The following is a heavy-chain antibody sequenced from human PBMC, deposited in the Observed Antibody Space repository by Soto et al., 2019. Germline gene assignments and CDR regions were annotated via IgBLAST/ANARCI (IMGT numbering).Heavy chain of an antibody. CDR3: AREDNSSLNY. CDR2: IYYSGIT. Sequence: SETLSLTCTVSGGSISSYYWSWIRQPPGKGLEWIGYIYYSGITNYNPSLKSRVTISVDTSKNQFSLKLSSVTAADTAVYYCAREDNSSLNYWGQGTLVTVSS. V-gene: IGHV4-59*01. J-gene: IGHJ4*02. D-gene: IGHD6-19*01. CDR1: GGSISSYY.